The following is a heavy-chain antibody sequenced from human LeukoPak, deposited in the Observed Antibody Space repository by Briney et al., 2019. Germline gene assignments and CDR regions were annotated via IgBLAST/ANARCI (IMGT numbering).Heavy chain of an antibody. J-gene: IGHJ5*02. D-gene: IGHD5-18*01. CDR3: ARGRTQLWNNWFDP. CDR1: GGSISRGGYS. V-gene: IGHV4-30-2*01. Sequence: SETLSLTWVVAGGSISRGGYSWSWVRQPPGKGLEWVAYIYHSGSTYYNPSLKSRVTISVDRSKNQSSLKLSSVTAADTAVYYCARGRTQLWNNWFDPWGQGTLVTVSS. CDR2: IYHSGST.